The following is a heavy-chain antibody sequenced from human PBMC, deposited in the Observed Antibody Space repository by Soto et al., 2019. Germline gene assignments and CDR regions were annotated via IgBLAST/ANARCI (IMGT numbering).Heavy chain of an antibody. Sequence: QVQLQESGPGLVKASETLSLTCSVSGGSISSYYWSWIRQPPGKGLEWIGYIYYSGSTNYNPSLKSRVTISVDTSKNQFSLNLSSVTAADTAVYYCARGRGGSGWVDYWGQGTLVTVSS. CDR1: GGSISSYY. D-gene: IGHD6-19*01. V-gene: IGHV4-59*01. J-gene: IGHJ4*02. CDR2: IYYSGST. CDR3: ARGRGGSGWVDY.